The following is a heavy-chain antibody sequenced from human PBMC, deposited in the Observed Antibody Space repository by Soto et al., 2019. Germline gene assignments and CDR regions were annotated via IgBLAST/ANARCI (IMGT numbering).Heavy chain of an antibody. CDR3: AQKGRGYFDY. CDR1: GFSLNTRDLG. CDR2: IYWDDSK. J-gene: IGHJ4*02. Sequence: QITLKESGPPLVKPTEPLTLTCTFSGFSLNTRDLGVGWIRQPPGKALEWLAIIYWDDSKHYSPPLQSRLTITKDTSNNPVALTVTDMAPVNTATYYCAQKGRGYFDYWGQGTLVTVSS. V-gene: IGHV2-5*02. D-gene: IGHD3-10*01.